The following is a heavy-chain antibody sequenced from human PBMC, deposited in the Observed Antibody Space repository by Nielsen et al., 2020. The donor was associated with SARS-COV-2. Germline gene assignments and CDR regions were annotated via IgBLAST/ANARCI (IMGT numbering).Heavy chain of an antibody. Sequence: ASVKVSCKASGYTFTGYYMHWVRQAPGQGLEWMGRINPNSGGTNYAQKFQGRVTMTRDTSISTAYMELSRLRSDDTAVYYCARGVGATRYYFDYWGQGTLVTVSS. J-gene: IGHJ4*02. CDR2: INPNSGGT. CDR1: GYTFTGYY. V-gene: IGHV1-2*06. CDR3: ARGVGATRYYFDY. D-gene: IGHD1-26*01.